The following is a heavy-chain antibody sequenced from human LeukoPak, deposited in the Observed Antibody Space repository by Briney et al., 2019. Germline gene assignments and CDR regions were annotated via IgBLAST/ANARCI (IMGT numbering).Heavy chain of an antibody. CDR1: GGSISSGGYY. CDR3: ARARGYRYPGYFDY. J-gene: IGHJ4*02. D-gene: IGHD3-16*02. Sequence: SETLSLTCTVSGGSISSGGYYWSWIRQPPGKGLEWIGYIYHSGSTYYNPSLKSRVTISVDRSKNQFSLKLSSVTAADTAVYYCARARGYRYPGYFDYWGQGTLVTVSS. CDR2: IYHSGST. V-gene: IGHV4-30-2*01.